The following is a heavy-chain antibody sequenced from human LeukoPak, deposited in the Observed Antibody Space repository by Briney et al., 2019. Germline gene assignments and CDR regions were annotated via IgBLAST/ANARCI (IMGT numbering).Heavy chain of an antibody. CDR1: GYTFTGYY. Sequence: ASVKVSCKGSGYTFTGYYMHWVRQAPGQGLEWMGLINPNSGTTNYAQKFQGRVTVTGDTSISTAYMELSSLESDDTAVYYCARDLMTTPTWDFDYWGQGTLVTVAS. CDR3: ARDLMTTPTWDFDY. CDR2: INPNSGTT. J-gene: IGHJ4*02. V-gene: IGHV1-2*02. D-gene: IGHD3-16*01.